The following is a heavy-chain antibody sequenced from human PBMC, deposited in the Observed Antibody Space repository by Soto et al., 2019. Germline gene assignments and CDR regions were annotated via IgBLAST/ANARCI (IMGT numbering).Heavy chain of an antibody. CDR3: ARGQVVAAQH. Sequence: SETLSLTCTVSGGSISSYYWSWIRQPPGKGLEWIGYIYHSGSTNYNPSLKSRVTISVDRSKNQFSLKLSSVTAADTAVYYCARGQVVAAQHWGQGTLVTVSS. V-gene: IGHV4-59*12. CDR2: IYHSGST. D-gene: IGHD2-15*01. J-gene: IGHJ4*02. CDR1: GGSISSYY.